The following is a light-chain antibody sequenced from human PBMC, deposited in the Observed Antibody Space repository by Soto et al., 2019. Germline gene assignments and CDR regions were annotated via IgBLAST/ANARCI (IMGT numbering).Light chain of an antibody. CDR2: GAS. CDR3: LQYGGSPRT. J-gene: IGKJ1*01. CDR1: QSVSNNY. V-gene: IGKV3-20*01. Sequence: EIVLTQSPGTLSLSPGERATLSCRASQSVSNNYLAWYQQRPGQAPRLLIYGASSRATGIPDRFSGSGSGTEFTLTIRRREPEDFAVYYCLQYGGSPRTFGQGTKVEIK.